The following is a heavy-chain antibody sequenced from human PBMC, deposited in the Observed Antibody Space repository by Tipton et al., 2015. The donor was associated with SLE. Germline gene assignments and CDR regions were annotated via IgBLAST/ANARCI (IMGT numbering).Heavy chain of an antibody. CDR3: ARERFTGAWYGPLKWFDP. Sequence: TLSLTCAVSGGSITSSTYYWGWIRQPPGKGLEWIGSVYYSGSGSPYYNPSLESRLSISVDTSKNQFSLNLRSVTAADTAVYYCARERFTGAWYGPLKWFDPWGQGTLVTVSS. D-gene: IGHD6-19*01. CDR1: GGSITSSTYY. V-gene: IGHV4-39*07. J-gene: IGHJ5*02. CDR2: VYYSGSGSP.